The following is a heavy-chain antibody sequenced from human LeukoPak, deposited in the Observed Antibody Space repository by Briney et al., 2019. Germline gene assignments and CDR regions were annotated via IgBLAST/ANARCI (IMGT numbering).Heavy chain of an antibody. CDR2: LYYRGTI. CDR3: ASAKGGLL. CDR1: GGSISSYY. J-gene: IGHJ4*02. Sequence: SETLPLTCSVSGGSISSYYWTWVRQPPGKGLEWIGYLYYRGTINYNPSLKSRVAISVDTSKNQFSLKLSSVTAVDTAVYYCASAKGGLLWGQGTLVTVSS. D-gene: IGHD2-15*01. V-gene: IGHV4-59*01.